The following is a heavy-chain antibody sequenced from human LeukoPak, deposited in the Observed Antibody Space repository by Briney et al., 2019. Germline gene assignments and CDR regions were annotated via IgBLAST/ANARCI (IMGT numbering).Heavy chain of an antibody. CDR2: ISTYNGNT. J-gene: IGHJ4*02. CDR3: TRGGASSGYDY. V-gene: IGHV1-18*01. D-gene: IGHD6-19*01. Sequence: ASVKVSCKASGYTFTTYDISWARQAPGQGLEWMGWISTYNGNTNYAQKVQGRVTMTTDTSTSTAYMELRSLRSDGTAVYYCTRGGASSGYDYWGQGTLVTVSS. CDR1: GYTFTTYD.